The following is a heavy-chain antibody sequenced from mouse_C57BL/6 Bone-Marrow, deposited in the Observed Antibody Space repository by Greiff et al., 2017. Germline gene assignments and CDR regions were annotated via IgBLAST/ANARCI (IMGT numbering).Heavy chain of an antibody. D-gene: IGHD1-1*01. J-gene: IGHJ3*01. CDR3: ARYYYGSTPFAY. Sequence: QVQLKESGAELARPGASVKLSCKASGYTFTSYGISWVKQRTGQGLEWIGEIYPRSGNTSYNEKFTGKATLTADKSSSTAYMELRSLTSEDSAFDFCARYYYGSTPFAYWGQGTLVTVSA. V-gene: IGHV1-81*01. CDR2: IYPRSGNT. CDR1: GYTFTSYG.